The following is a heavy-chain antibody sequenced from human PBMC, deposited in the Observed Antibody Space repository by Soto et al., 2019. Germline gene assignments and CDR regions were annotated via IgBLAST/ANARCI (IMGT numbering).Heavy chain of an antibody. V-gene: IGHV3-53*01. CDR2: IYGGGTT. Sequence: EVQLVESGGGLIQPGGSLRLSCAASGFAVSSKYMTWVRQAPGKGLEWVSVIYGGGTTYYADSVKGRFTISRDTSKNTLYLQMNSLRAEDTAVYCCVQTTGWPGCDFWGQGTVVTGSS. J-gene: IGHJ4*02. D-gene: IGHD6-19*01. CDR3: VQTTGWPGCDF. CDR1: GFAVSSKY.